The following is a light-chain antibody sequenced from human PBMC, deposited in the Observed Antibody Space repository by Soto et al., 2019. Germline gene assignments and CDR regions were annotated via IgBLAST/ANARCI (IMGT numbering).Light chain of an antibody. Sequence: AIRMTQSPSSFSASTGDRVTITCRASQDISSYLAWYQQKPGKAPKLLIYATSTLQSGVPSRFSGSGSGTDFNLTINCLQSEDFATYYCQQYYSYPRTFAQGTKVDIK. J-gene: IGKJ1*01. CDR3: QQYYSYPRT. V-gene: IGKV1-8*01. CDR1: QDISSY. CDR2: ATS.